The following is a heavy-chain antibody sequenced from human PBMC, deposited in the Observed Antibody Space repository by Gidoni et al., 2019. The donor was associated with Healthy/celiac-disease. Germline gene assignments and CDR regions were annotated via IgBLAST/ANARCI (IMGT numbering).Heavy chain of an antibody. CDR3: ARAGSGYYSYYYYYYMDV. CDR1: GGSISSYY. J-gene: IGHJ6*03. D-gene: IGHD3-3*01. V-gene: IGHV4-59*01. Sequence: QVQLQESGPGLVKPSETLSLTCTVSGGSISSYYWRWIRQPSGKGLEWNGYIYYSGSTNYNPSLKSRVTISVDTSKNQFSLKLSSVTASDTAVYYCARAGSGYYSYYYYYYMDVWGKGTTVTVSS. CDR2: IYYSGST.